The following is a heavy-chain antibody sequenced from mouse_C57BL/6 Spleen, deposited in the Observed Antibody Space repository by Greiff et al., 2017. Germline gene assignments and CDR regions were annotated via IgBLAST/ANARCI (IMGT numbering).Heavy chain of an antibody. Sequence: DVMLVESGGDLVKPGGSLKLSCAASGFTFSSYGMSWVRQTPDKRLEWVATISSGGSYTYYPDSVKGRVTISRDNAKNTLYLQMSSLKSEDTAMYYCARHGYYGSSHWYFDGWGTGTTVTVSS. V-gene: IGHV5-6*02. D-gene: IGHD1-1*01. CDR2: ISSGGSYT. CDR1: GFTFSSYG. CDR3: ARHGYYGSSHWYFDG. J-gene: IGHJ1*03.